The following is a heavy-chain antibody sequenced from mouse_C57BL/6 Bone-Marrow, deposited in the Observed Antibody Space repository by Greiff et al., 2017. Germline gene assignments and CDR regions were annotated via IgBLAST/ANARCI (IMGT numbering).Heavy chain of an antibody. CDR2: INPYNGGT. CDR1: GYTFTDYY. CDR3: APTALFDY. J-gene: IGHJ2*01. D-gene: IGHD1-2*01. V-gene: IGHV1-19*01. Sequence: VQLQQSGPVLVKPGASVKMSCKASGYTFTDYYMNWVKQSHGKSLEWIGVINPYNGGTSYNQKFKGKATLTVDKPSSTAYMELNSLTSEDSAVYYCAPTALFDYWGQGTTLTVSS.